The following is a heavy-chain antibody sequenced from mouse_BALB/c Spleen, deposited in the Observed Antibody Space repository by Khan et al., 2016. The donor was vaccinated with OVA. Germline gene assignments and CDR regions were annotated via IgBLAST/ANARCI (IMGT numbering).Heavy chain of an antibody. J-gene: IGHJ4*01. Sequence: QVRLQQSGADLARPGASVRMSCKASGYTFTSNTMHWVKQRPGQGLEWIGYINPRSGYTNYNQNFKDKATLTADKSSSTAYMQLSSLTSEDSAVYYCARRTKGYTMDYWGQGTSVTVSS. CDR2: INPRSGYT. D-gene: IGHD2-14*01. CDR3: ARRTKGYTMDY. CDR1: GYTFTSNT. V-gene: IGHV1-4*01.